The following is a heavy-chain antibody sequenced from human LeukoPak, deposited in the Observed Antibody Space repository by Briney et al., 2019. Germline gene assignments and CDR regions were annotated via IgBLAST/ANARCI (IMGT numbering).Heavy chain of an antibody. V-gene: IGHV3-66*01. CDR3: ARSAGIAATIVLGY. Sequence: GGSLRLSCAASGFTVSSNYMSWVRQAPGKGLEWVSLIYSGGSTYYAESVKGRFTISRDNSKNTLYLQMDSLRAEDTAVYYCARSAGIAATIVLGYWGKGTLVTVSS. CDR2: IYSGGST. D-gene: IGHD5-12*01. J-gene: IGHJ4*02. CDR1: GFTVSSNY.